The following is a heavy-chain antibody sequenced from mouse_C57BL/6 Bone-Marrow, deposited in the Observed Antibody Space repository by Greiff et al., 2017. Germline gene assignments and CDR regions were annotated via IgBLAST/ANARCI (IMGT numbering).Heavy chain of an antibody. J-gene: IGHJ2*01. Sequence: EVQLQQSGPELVKPGASVKISCKASGYTFTDYYMNWVKQSHGKSLEWIGDINPNNGGTSYNQKFKGKATLTVDKSSSTAYMELRSLTSEDSAVYYCARCLRLDYWGQGTTLTVSS. CDR3: ARCLRLDY. V-gene: IGHV1-26*01. CDR2: INPNNGGT. D-gene: IGHD1-2*01. CDR1: GYTFTDYY.